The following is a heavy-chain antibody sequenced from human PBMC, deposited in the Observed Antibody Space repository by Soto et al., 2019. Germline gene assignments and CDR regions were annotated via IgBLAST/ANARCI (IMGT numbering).Heavy chain of an antibody. Sequence: SETLSLTCTVGSISAYYWNWIRQPPGKGLEWIGYIYHSGSTYYNPSLKSRVTISVDRSKNQFSLKLSSVTAADTAVYYCARVPSPWGQGTLVTVSS. V-gene: IGHV4-30-2*01. CDR2: IYHSGST. J-gene: IGHJ5*02. CDR3: ARVPSP. CDR1: SISAYY.